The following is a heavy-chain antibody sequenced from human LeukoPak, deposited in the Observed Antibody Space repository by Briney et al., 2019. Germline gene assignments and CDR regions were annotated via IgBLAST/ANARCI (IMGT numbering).Heavy chain of an antibody. CDR3: ARDIAVATGYYYHYGMDV. D-gene: IGHD6-19*01. V-gene: IGHV3-48*01. CDR2: ISSSGFTI. Sequence: GGSLRLSCVASGFTFNSYSMNWVRQAPGKGLEWASYISSSGFTIYYADSVKGRFTISRDNAKNSLYLQMNSLRAEDTAVFYCARDIAVATGYYYHYGMDVWGQGTTVTVSS. CDR1: GFTFNSYS. J-gene: IGHJ6*02.